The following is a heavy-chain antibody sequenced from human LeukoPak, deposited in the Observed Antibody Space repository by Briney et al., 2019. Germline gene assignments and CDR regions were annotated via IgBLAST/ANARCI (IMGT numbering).Heavy chain of an antibody. CDR3: AKPSGSYYSIDY. D-gene: IGHD3-10*01. CDR1: GFTFSSYG. V-gene: IGHV3-30*02. Sequence: AGGSLRLSCAASGFTFSSYGMHWVRQAPGKGLEWVAFIRYDGSNKYYADSVKGRFTISRDNSKNALYLQMNSLRAEDTAVYYCAKPSGSYYSIDYWGQGTLVTVSS. J-gene: IGHJ4*02. CDR2: IRYDGSNK.